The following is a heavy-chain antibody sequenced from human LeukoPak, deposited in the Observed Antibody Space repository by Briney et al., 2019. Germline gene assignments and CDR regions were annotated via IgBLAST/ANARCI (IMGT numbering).Heavy chain of an antibody. CDR3: ATETSSTYYYGSGSNR. CDR2: ISSSSSTI. V-gene: IGHV3-48*01. D-gene: IGHD3-10*01. J-gene: IGHJ4*02. Sequence: QPGGSLRLSCATSGFSFSSYAMNWVRQAPGKGLEWVSYISSSSSTIYYADSVKGRFTISRDNAKNSLYLQMNSLRAEDTAVYYCATETSSTYYYGSGSNRWGQGTLVTVSS. CDR1: GFSFSSYA.